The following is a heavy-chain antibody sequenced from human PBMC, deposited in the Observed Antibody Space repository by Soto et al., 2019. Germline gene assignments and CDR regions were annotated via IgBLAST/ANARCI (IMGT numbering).Heavy chain of an antibody. V-gene: IGHV3-33*01. CDR2: INFDGTKK. CDR1: GFIFSDYG. CDR3: ARAGAGGVTAIDS. D-gene: IGHD2-21*02. J-gene: IGHJ4*02. Sequence: QVQLVESGGGVVQPGRSLRLSCSASGFIFSDYGFQWVRQAPGKGLEWLTLINFDGTKKKFAESVRGRFTISRDNSNKTLFLQMNSLRGDDTAVYYCARAGAGGVTAIDSWGQGTLVTVSS.